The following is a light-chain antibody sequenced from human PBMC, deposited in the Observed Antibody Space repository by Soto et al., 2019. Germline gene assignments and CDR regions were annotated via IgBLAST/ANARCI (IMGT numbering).Light chain of an antibody. CDR2: FAS. CDR3: QHYDEWPLT. Sequence: EIVMTQSPATLSVSPGERATLSCRASQSVSNNLAWYQQKPGQAPRLLIYFASTRATGIPARLSGSGSGTQFTLTITSLQSEDVAVYYCQHYDEWPLTFGGGTKVETK. J-gene: IGKJ4*01. V-gene: IGKV3-15*01. CDR1: QSVSNN.